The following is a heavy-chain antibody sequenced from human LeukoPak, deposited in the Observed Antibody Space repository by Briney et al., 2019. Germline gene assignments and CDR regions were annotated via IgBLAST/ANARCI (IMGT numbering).Heavy chain of an antibody. D-gene: IGHD6-6*01. CDR3: AREKQGGAARGGAFDI. CDR1: GFTFSSYW. Sequence: GGSLRLSCAASGFTFSSYWMSWVRQAPGKGLEWVANIKQDGSEKYYVDSVKGRFTISRDNAKNSLYLQMNSLRAEDTAVYYCAREKQGGAARGGAFDIWGQGTMVTVSS. CDR2: IKQDGSEK. V-gene: IGHV3-7*01. J-gene: IGHJ3*02.